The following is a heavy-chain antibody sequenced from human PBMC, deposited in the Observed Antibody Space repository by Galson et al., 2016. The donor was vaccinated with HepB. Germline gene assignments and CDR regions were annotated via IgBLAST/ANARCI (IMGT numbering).Heavy chain of an antibody. CDR1: EFTFSHSW. CDR3: ARDLWRGGRIDY. V-gene: IGHV3-74*01. Sequence: SLRLSGAAYEFTFSHSWMHVVRQAPGKGLVWVSHITIDGSTTTYADSVKGRFTISRENAKNTLYLQMNSLRAEDTAVYYCARDLWRGGRIDYWGQGTLVTVSS. CDR2: ITIDGSTT. D-gene: IGHD4-23*01. J-gene: IGHJ4*02.